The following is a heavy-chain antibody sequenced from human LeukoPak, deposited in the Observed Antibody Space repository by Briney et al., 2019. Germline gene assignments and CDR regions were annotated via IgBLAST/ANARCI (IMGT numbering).Heavy chain of an antibody. CDR1: GFTFSASY. V-gene: IGHV3-11*06. CDR3: AREGFYFFDF. CDR2: ISENSGDT. J-gene: IGHJ4*01. Sequence: KAGGSLRLSCVASGFTFSASYMTWVRQPPGKGLEWLSYISENSGDTNYADSVRGRFTIFRDNAKDSVYLQMNSLRAEGSAIYYCAREGFYFFDFWGQGTLVTVSS.